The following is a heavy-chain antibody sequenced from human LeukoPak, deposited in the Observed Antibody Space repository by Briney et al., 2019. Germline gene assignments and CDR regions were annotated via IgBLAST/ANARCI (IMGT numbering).Heavy chain of an antibody. CDR1: GFTFSSYA. J-gene: IGHJ4*02. CDR3: AKGRACGGDCYSLFDY. D-gene: IGHD2-21*02. Sequence: PGGSLRLSCAASGFTFSSYAMSWVRQAPGKGLEWVSSISASDITYYADPVKGRFTISRDDSKNTLYVQMNSLRAEDTAVYYCAKGRACGGDCYSLFDYWGQGTLVTVSP. V-gene: IGHV3-23*01. CDR2: ISASDIT.